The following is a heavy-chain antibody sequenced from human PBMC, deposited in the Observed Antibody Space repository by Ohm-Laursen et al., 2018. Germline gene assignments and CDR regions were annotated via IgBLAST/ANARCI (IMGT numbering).Heavy chain of an antibody. Sequence: SLRLSCAASGFTFSSFETNWVRQAPGKGLEWLSYISSSGSTVYYADSVKGRFTISRDNAKNSLYLQMNSLRAEDTAVYYCARGYTNNCWGQGTLVTVSS. CDR1: GFTFSSFE. CDR2: ISSSGSTV. D-gene: IGHD1-1*01. CDR3: ARGYTNNC. V-gene: IGHV3-48*03. J-gene: IGHJ4*02.